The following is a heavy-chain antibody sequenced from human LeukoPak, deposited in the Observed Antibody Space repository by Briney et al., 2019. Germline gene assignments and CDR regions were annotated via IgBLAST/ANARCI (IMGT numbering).Heavy chain of an antibody. CDR1: GFTFSSYS. J-gene: IGHJ6*02. D-gene: IGHD2-15*01. CDR2: ISSSSSYI. CDR3: ARDRMRVVVVAATLPHRDLAEPPSPYYYYYGMDV. Sequence: GGSLRLSCAASGFTFSSYSMNWVRQAPGKGLEWVSSISSSSSYIYYADSVKGRFTISRDNAKNSLYLQMNSLRAEDTAVYYGARDRMRVVVVAATLPHRDLAEPPSPYYYYYGMDVWGQGTTVTVSS. V-gene: IGHV3-21*01.